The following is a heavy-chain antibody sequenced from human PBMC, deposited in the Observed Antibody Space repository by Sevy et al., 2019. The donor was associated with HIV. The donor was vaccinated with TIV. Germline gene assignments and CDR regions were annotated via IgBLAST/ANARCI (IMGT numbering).Heavy chain of an antibody. CDR2: ISYDGSNK. D-gene: IGHD6-13*01. CDR1: GFTFSSYA. J-gene: IGHJ6*03. Sequence: GGSLRLSCAASGFTFSSYAMHWVRQARGKGLEWVAVISYDGSNKYYADSVKGRFTISRDNSKNTLYLQMNSLRAEDTAVYYCAREGRGIAAAGKYYYYYYMDVWGKGTTVTVSS. CDR3: AREGRGIAAAGKYYYYYYMDV. V-gene: IGHV3-30-3*01.